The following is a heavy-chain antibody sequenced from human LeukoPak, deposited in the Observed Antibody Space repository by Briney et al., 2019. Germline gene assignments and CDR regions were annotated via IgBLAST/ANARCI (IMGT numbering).Heavy chain of an antibody. CDR3: TRDHEDHYLGVWYFDP. V-gene: IGHV4-59*01. CDR1: GGYISTYY. D-gene: IGHD3-16*01. Sequence: SGTLSLTCTVSGGYISTYYWSWIRQSPGKGLEWIGYIYYTGITNYNPSLKSRVTISVDTPKNQFSLKLTSVTAADTAVYYCTRDHEDHYLGVWYFDPWGRGTLVTVSS. CDR2: IYYTGIT. J-gene: IGHJ2*01.